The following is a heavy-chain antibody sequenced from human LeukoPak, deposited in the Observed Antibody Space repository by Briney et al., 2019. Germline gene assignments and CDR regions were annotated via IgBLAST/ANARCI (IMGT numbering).Heavy chain of an antibody. J-gene: IGHJ3*02. CDR2: IIPILGIA. Sequence: ASVKVSCKASGGTFSSYAISWVRQAPGQGLEWMGRIIPILGIANYAQKFQGRVTITADKSTSTAYTELSSLRSEDTAVYYCARYGSNSNWKSFDIWGQGTMVTVSS. CDR3: ARYGSNSNWKSFDI. D-gene: IGHD6-13*01. CDR1: GGTFSSYA. V-gene: IGHV1-69*04.